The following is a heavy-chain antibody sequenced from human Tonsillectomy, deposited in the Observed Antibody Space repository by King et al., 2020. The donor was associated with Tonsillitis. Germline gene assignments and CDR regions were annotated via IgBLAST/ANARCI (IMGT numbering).Heavy chain of an antibody. CDR1: GGSISTYY. Sequence: QLQESGPRLVKPSETLSLTCTVSGGSISTYYWNWFRQSPGRGLEWIGNIHYSGSSNYKPSLKSRITLSIDTSKNQFSLRLSSVTAADAAIYYCVRRSLMGEYLDDWGQGTLVTVSS. J-gene: IGHJ4*02. D-gene: IGHD2-8*01. CDR3: VRRSLMGEYLDD. V-gene: IGHV4-59*12. CDR2: IHYSGSS.